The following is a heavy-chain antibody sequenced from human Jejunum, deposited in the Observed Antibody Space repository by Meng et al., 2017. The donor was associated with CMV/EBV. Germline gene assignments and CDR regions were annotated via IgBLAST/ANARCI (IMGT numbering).Heavy chain of an antibody. V-gene: IGHV3-20*03. CDR1: GFNFDDYG. D-gene: IGHD6-6*01. CDR3: ARGGYTSSSGEYDY. J-gene: IGHJ4*02. CDR2: INGNGGST. Sequence: SGFNFDDYGMSWVRQGPGKGLEWVSGINGNGGSTAYADSVEGRFTISRDNAKNSLYLQMNSLRADDTAFYYCARGGYTSSSGEYDYWGQGTLVTVSS.